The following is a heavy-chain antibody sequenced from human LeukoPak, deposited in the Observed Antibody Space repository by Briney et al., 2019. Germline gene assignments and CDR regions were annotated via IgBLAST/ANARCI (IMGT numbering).Heavy chain of an antibody. CDR3: ARGESSRGAFDI. V-gene: IGHV1-2*02. Sequence: ASVKVSCKASGYTFTGYIMHWVRQAPGQGLEWMGWINPNSGGTSYAQKFQGRVTMTRDTSISTAYMELSRLRSDDTAVYYCARGESSRGAFDIWGQGTMVTVSS. CDR1: GYTFTGYI. D-gene: IGHD6-13*01. J-gene: IGHJ3*02. CDR2: INPNSGGT.